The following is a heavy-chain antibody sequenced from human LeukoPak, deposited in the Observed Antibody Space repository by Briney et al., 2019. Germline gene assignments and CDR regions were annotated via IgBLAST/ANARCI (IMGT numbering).Heavy chain of an antibody. CDR2: IYYSGST. D-gene: IGHD6-19*01. CDR3: TCHSGWSGPSE. Sequence: SETLSLTYTVSGGSISSGDYYWSWIRQPPGKGLEWIGYIYYSGSTYYNPSLKSRVTISVDTSKNQFSLKLSSVTAADTAVYYCTCHSGWSGPSEWGQGTLVIVSS. V-gene: IGHV4-30-4*08. CDR1: GGSISSGDYY. J-gene: IGHJ4*02.